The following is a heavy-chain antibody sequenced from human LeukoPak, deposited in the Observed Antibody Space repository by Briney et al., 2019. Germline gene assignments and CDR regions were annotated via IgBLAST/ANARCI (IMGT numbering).Heavy chain of an antibody. CDR3: ARDSDLSY. CDR2: INPNTGGT. V-gene: IGHV1-2*02. J-gene: IGHJ4*02. D-gene: IGHD1-26*01. Sequence: ASVKVSCKASGYNFTGHYMHWVRQAPGQWLEWMGWINPNTGGTNYAQKFRGRVTMTRDTSISTVYMELSRLRYDDTAVYYCARDSDLSYWGQGAQVAVSS. CDR1: GYNFTGHY.